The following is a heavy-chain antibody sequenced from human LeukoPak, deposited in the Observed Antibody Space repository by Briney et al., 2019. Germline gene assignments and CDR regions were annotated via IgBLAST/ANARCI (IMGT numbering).Heavy chain of an antibody. V-gene: IGHV4-61*01. Sequence: SETLSLTCTVSGGPISSGSYYWSWIRQPPGKGLEWIGYIYYSGSTNYNPSLKSRVTISVDTSKNQFSLKLSSVTAADTAVYYCATFSGGSHWHFDLWGRGTLVTVSS. CDR1: GGPISSGSYY. CDR3: ATFSGGSHWHFDL. CDR2: IYYSGST. J-gene: IGHJ2*01. D-gene: IGHD1-26*01.